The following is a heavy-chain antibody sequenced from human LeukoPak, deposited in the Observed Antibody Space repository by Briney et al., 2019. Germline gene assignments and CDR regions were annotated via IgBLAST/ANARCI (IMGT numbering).Heavy chain of an antibody. CDR2: IYYSGST. Sequence: PSETLSLTCTVSGYSINSYCWSWIRQPPGKGLEWIGYIYYSGSTNYNPSLKSRGTISVDTSKSQFSLKLSSVTAADTAVYYCARHLRGYSYGPFDSWGQGTLVTVSS. CDR1: GYSINSYC. J-gene: IGHJ4*02. CDR3: ARHLRGYSYGPFDS. D-gene: IGHD5-18*01. V-gene: IGHV4-59*08.